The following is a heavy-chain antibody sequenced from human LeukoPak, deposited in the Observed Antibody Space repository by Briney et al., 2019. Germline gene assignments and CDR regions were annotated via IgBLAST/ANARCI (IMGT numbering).Heavy chain of an antibody. D-gene: IGHD3-22*01. CDR1: GITLSNYG. CDR3: AKRGVVIRVILVGFHKEAYYFDS. J-gene: IGHJ4*02. V-gene: IGHV3-23*01. CDR2: MSGGGGGT. Sequence: GGSLRLSCAVSGITLSNYGMSWVRQAPGKGLEWVAGMSGGGGGTSYADSVKGRFTISRDNPKNTLYLQMNNLRAEDMAVYFCAKRGVVIRVILVGFHKEAYYFDSWGQGALVTVSS.